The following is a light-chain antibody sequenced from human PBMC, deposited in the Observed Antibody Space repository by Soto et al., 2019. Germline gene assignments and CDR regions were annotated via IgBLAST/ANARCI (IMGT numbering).Light chain of an antibody. CDR3: QQYGASPLT. CDR2: GAS. CDR1: QSVYNNH. J-gene: IGKJ4*01. V-gene: IGKV3-20*01. Sequence: EIVLTQSPGTLSLSPGDRATLSCRASQSVYNNHLAWYQQTPGQAPRLLIYGASSRATGVPDRFSGSGSGTDFTLTLRRLEPEDFAVFYCQQYGASPLTFGGGTKVEIK.